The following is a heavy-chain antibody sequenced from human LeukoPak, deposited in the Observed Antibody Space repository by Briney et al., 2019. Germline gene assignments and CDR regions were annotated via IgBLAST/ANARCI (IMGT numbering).Heavy chain of an antibody. V-gene: IGHV4-34*01. D-gene: IGHD2-21*02. J-gene: IGHJ5*02. CDR3: ARDCGGDCYST. CDR1: GGSFSGYY. CDR2: INHSGST. Sequence: SATLSLPCAVYGGSFSGYYWSWMRQPPAKGLEWIGEINHSGSTNYNPPLKSRVTISVDTSKNQFSLQLSSVTAADTAVYYCARDCGGDCYSTWGQGTLVTVSS.